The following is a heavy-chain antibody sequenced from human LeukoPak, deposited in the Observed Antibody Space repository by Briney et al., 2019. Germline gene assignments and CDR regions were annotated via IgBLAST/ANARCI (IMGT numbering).Heavy chain of an antibody. V-gene: IGHV3-21*01. D-gene: IGHD2-15*01. Sequence: PGGSLRLSCAASGFSFSTYNMNWVRQAPGKGLEWVSSISSSSSYIYYADSLKGRFTISRDNAKNSLYLQMNSLRAEDTAVYYCTRDQKVLGSIGTFDFWGQGTMVTVSS. CDR1: GFSFSTYN. CDR2: ISSSSSYI. J-gene: IGHJ3*01. CDR3: TRDQKVLGSIGTFDF.